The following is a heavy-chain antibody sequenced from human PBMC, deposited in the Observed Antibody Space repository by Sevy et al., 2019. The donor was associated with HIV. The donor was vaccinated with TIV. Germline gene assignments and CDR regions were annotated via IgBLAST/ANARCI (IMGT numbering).Heavy chain of an antibody. CDR2: LSFGCGKI. CDR3: AREGCSRPHDY. V-gene: IGHV3-23*01. CDR1: GFAFYEYS. D-gene: IGHD2-8*01. J-gene: IGHJ4*02. Sequence: GGYLRLSCAASGFAFYEYSMSWIRQAPGKGLEWVATLSFGCGKINYADSVKGRFTISRDNSKNSFYLQMDNLRVEDTALYYGAREGCSRPHDYWGQGTRVTVSS.